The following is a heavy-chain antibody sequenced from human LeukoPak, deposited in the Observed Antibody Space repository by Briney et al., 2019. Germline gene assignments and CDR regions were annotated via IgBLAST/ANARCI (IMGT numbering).Heavy chain of an antibody. J-gene: IGHJ6*03. CDR2: INPSGGST. Sequence: ASVKVSCKASGYTFSSYDIHWVRQATGQGLEWMGIINPSGGSTSYAQKFQGRVTMTRDTSTSTVYMELSSLRSEDTAVYYCARGGPYCGGDCYFPGLGGDYYYYYMDVWGKGTTVTISS. D-gene: IGHD2-21*02. CDR1: GYTFSSYD. CDR3: ARGGPYCGGDCYFPGLGGDYYYYYMDV. V-gene: IGHV1-46*01.